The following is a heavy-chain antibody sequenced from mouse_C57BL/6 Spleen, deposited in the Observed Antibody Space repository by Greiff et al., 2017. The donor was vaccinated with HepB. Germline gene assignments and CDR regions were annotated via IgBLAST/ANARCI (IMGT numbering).Heavy chain of an antibody. D-gene: IGHD2-4*01. V-gene: IGHV1-80*01. J-gene: IGHJ4*01. CDR2: IYPGDGDT. CDR1: GYAFSSYW. CDR3: AHYDVGYAMDY. Sequence: QVQLKQSGAELVKPGASVKISCKASGYAFSSYWMNWVKQRPGKGLEWIGQIYPGDGDTNYNGKFKGKATLTADKSSSTAYMQLSSLTSEDSAVYFCAHYDVGYAMDYWGQGTSVTVSS.